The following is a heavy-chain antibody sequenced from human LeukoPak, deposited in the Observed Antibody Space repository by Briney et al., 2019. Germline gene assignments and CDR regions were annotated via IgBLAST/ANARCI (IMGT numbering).Heavy chain of an antibody. CDR2: INPNSGGT. V-gene: IGHV1-2*02. J-gene: IGHJ4*02. Sequence: ASVKVSSTASGYTFTGYYMHWVRQAPGQGLEWMGWINPNSGGTNYAQKFQGRVTITRDTSISTAYMELSRLRSDDTAVYYCARGSSVGNSVDYWGQGTLVTVSS. CDR1: GYTFTGYY. D-gene: IGHD4-23*01. CDR3: ARGSSVGNSVDY.